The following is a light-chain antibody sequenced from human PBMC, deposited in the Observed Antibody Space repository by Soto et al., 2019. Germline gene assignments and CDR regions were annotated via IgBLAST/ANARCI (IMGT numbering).Light chain of an antibody. CDR3: QQYKAYPYT. CDR1: YDISSS. CDR2: DSS. Sequence: DIQLTQSPSFLSASVEDRVTISCRASYDISSSLAWYQQEPGKPPKLLIYDSSTLQTGVPSRFTGSGSGRKFTLTISGLQFGDFAAYYCQQYKAYPYTFAQGTKVEVK. V-gene: IGKV1-9*01. J-gene: IGKJ2*01.